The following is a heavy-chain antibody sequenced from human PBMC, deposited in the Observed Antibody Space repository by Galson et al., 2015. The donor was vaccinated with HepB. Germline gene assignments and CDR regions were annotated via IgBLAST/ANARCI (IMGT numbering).Heavy chain of an antibody. CDR1: GFTFSSYA. D-gene: IGHD1-1*01. V-gene: IGHV3-30-3*01. J-gene: IGHJ6*02. CDR3: ERDLNDPQYYYGMDV. CDR2: ISYDGSNK. Sequence: SLRLSCAASGFTFSSYAMHWVRQAPGKGLVWVAVISYDGSNKYYADSVKGRFTISRDNSKKTLYLQMNSLRAEDPAVYYCERDLNDPQYYYGMDVWGQGTTVTVSS.